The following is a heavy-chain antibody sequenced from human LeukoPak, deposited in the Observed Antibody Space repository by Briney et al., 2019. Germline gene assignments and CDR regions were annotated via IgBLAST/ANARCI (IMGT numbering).Heavy chain of an antibody. D-gene: IGHD2-15*01. CDR2: IYYSGST. Sequence: ASETLSLTCTVSGVSISSYYWSWIRQPPGKGLEWIGYIYYSGSTNYNPSLKSRVTISVDTSKNQFSLKLSSVTAADTAVYYCAGGGDCSGGSCPHDYWGQGTLVTVSS. V-gene: IGHV4-59*01. CDR3: AGGGDCSGGSCPHDY. CDR1: GVSISSYY. J-gene: IGHJ4*02.